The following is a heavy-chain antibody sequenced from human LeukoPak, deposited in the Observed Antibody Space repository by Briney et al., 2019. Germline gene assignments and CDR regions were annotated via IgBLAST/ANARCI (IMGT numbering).Heavy chain of an antibody. J-gene: IGHJ6*03. CDR2: NSNSGSTI. D-gene: IGHD2-15*01. CDR3: ARARDCSGGSCYSWYYYYYMDV. CDR1: GFAFSSYE. V-gene: IGHV3-48*03. Sequence: PGGSLRLPCAASGFAFSSYEMNWVRQAPGKGLEWVSYNSNSGSTIYYADSVKGRFTISRDNAKNSLYLQMNSLRAEDTAVYYCARARDCSGGSCYSWYYYYYMDVWGKGTTVTVSS.